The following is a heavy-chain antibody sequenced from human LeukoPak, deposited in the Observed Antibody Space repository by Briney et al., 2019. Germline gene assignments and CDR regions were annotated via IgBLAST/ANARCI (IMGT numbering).Heavy chain of an antibody. CDR1: GFTFSSYG. V-gene: IGHV3-30*02. J-gene: IGHJ4*02. Sequence: SGGSLRLSCAASGFTFSSYGMHWVRQAPGKGLDWVAFIHHDGSNKYYADSVKGRFTISRDNSKNTLYLQMNSLRAEDTAVYYCARGGWLQLPYYFDYWGQGTLVTVSS. D-gene: IGHD5-24*01. CDR3: ARGGWLQLPYYFDY. CDR2: IHHDGSNK.